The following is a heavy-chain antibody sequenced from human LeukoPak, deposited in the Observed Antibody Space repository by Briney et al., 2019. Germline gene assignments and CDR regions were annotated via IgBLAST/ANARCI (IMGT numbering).Heavy chain of an antibody. CDR2: LRYDGSNK. Sequence: GGSLRLSCAVSGFTLSSYGMHWVRQAPGKGRGGVAFLRYDGSNKYYADSVKGQFTISRDNSTNTLYLQMNSLRAEDTAVYYCAKVELYYGSGSYYSPGVDYWGQGTLVTVSS. CDR1: GFTLSSYG. D-gene: IGHD3-10*01. J-gene: IGHJ4*02. CDR3: AKVELYYGSGSYYSPGVDY. V-gene: IGHV3-30*02.